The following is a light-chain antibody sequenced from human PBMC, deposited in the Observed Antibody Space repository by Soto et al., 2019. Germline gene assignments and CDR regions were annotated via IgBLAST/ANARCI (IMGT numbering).Light chain of an antibody. V-gene: IGKV1-17*01. CDR2: LAS. J-gene: IGKJ2*01. Sequence: DIQMTQSPSSLSASVGDTVTITCRASQHITNDCAWYQQKAGRAPKCLILLASRLQTGVPSRFSGSGSGTEFTLTISSLQPDDCATYYCLHHNGYPPVFGQGTKVEIK. CDR1: QHITND. CDR3: LHHNGYPPV.